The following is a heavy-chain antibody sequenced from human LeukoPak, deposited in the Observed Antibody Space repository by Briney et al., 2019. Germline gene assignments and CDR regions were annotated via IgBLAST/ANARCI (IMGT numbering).Heavy chain of an antibody. Sequence: GGSLRLSCAASEFSVGSNYMTWVRQAPGKGLEWVANIKQDGSEKYYVDSVKGRFTISRDNAKNSLYLQMNSLRAEDTAVYYCAASGSYWQYDYWGQGTLVTVSS. CDR1: EFSVGSNY. CDR2: IKQDGSEK. J-gene: IGHJ4*02. CDR3: AASGSYWQYDY. V-gene: IGHV3-7*01. D-gene: IGHD1-26*01.